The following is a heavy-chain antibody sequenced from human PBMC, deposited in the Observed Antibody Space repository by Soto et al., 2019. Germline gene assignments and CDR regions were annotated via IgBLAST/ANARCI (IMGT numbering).Heavy chain of an antibody. CDR1: GFTFSSYD. Sequence: GGSLRLSCAASGFTFSSYDMHWVRQATGKGLEWVSAIGTAGDTYYPGSVKGRFTISRENAKNSLYLQMNSLRAGDTAVYYCARVRYDFWSGYFSDYYYMDVWGKGTTVTVSS. CDR2: IGTAGDT. D-gene: IGHD3-3*01. CDR3: ARVRYDFWSGYFSDYYYMDV. V-gene: IGHV3-13*01. J-gene: IGHJ6*03.